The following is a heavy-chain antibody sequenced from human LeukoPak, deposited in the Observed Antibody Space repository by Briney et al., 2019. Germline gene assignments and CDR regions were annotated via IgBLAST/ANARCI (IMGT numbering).Heavy chain of an antibody. CDR3: ARDNGPAYYDSTLDAFDI. Sequence: GGSLRLSRAASGFTFSSYSMNWVRQAPGKGLEWVSSISSNSSYIYYADSVKGRFTISRDNAKNSLYLQMNSLRAEDTAVYYCARDNGPAYYDSTLDAFDIWGQGTMVTVSS. CDR2: ISSNSSYI. CDR1: GFTFSSYS. D-gene: IGHD3-22*01. J-gene: IGHJ3*02. V-gene: IGHV3-21*01.